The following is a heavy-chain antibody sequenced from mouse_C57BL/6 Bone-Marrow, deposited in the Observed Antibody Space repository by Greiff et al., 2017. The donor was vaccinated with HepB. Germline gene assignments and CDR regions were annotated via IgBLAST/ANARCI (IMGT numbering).Heavy chain of an antibody. Sequence: QVQLQQPGAELVKPGASVKLSCKASGYTFTSYWMHWVKQRPGQGLEWIGMIHPNSGSTNYNEKFKSKATLTVDKSSSTAYMQLSSLTSEDSAVYYCARSEAYYYGSNYCDYWGQGTTLTVSS. V-gene: IGHV1-64*01. CDR1: GYTFTSYW. CDR3: ARSEAYYYGSNYCDY. J-gene: IGHJ2*01. CDR2: IHPNSGST. D-gene: IGHD1-1*01.